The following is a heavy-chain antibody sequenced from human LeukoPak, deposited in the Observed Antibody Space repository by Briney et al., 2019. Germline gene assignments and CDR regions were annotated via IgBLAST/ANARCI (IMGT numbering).Heavy chain of an antibody. CDR1: GGSISSGDYY. CDR3: AREPLGYCSGGSCYRRHFDY. Sequence: SETLSLTCTVSGGSISSGDYYWSWIRQPPGKGLEWIGYIYYSGSTYYNPSLKGRVAISVDTSKNQFSLKLSSVTAADTAVYYCAREPLGYCSGGSCYRRHFDYWGQGTLVTVSS. V-gene: IGHV4-30-4*01. J-gene: IGHJ4*02. CDR2: IYYSGST. D-gene: IGHD2-15*01.